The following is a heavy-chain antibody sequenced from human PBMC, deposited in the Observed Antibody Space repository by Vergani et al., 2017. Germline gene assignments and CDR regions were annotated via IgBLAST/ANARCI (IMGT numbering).Heavy chain of an antibody. Sequence: EVQLVQSGAEVKKPGESLKISCQISGYSFTNYWIGWVRQMPGKGLEWMGIIYPGDSDTRYSPSFQGQVTISADKSISTAYLQWSSLKASDTAMYYCARRVVPAATGGAFDIWGQGTMVTVSS. D-gene: IGHD2-2*01. CDR3: ARRVVPAATGGAFDI. CDR1: GYSFTNYW. V-gene: IGHV5-51*01. CDR2: IYPGDSDT. J-gene: IGHJ3*02.